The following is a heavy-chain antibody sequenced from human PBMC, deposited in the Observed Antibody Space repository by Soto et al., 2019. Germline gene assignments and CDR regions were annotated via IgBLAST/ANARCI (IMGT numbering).Heavy chain of an antibody. D-gene: IGHD3-10*01. J-gene: IGHJ6*02. Sequence: PGGSLRLSCAASGFAFSSHPMSWVRQAPEKGLEWVAGISDSGSLTYNADSVRGRFTISRDNSKNTLYLQMNGLRAEDTAVYYCAKAGLGDYYYGMDVWGQGTTVTVSS. CDR3: AKAGLGDYYYGMDV. CDR1: GFAFSSHP. V-gene: IGHV3-23*01. CDR2: ISDSGSLT.